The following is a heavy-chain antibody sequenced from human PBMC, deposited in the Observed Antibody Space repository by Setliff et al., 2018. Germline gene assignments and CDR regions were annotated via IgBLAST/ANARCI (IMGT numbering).Heavy chain of an antibody. CDR3: ARQPSSGAYYNPRPYYFDY. CDR2: VHFGGDT. D-gene: IGHD3-10*01. CDR1: GGGSINNYY. J-gene: IGHJ4*02. V-gene: IGHV4-59*08. Sequence: SETLSLTCTVSGGGSINNYYWSWVRQSPGKGLEWIEFVHFGGDTNYNPSLKSRVTMSADTSNNQFSLNLRSVTAADTAVYFCARQPSSGAYYNPRPYYFDYWGQGTLVTVSS.